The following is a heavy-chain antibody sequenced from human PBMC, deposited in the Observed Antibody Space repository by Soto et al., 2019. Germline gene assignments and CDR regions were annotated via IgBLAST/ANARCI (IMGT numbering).Heavy chain of an antibody. J-gene: IGHJ4*02. D-gene: IGHD2-21*02. CDR2: INAYNGNT. V-gene: IGHV1-18*01. CDR3: ARDTPIVVVTAPGSERDFDY. Sequence: ASVKVSCKASGYTFTSYGISWVRQAPGQGLEWMGWINAYNGNTNYAQKLQGRVTMTTDTSTSTAYMELRSLRSDDTAVYYCARDTPIVVVTAPGSERDFDYWGQGTLVTVSS. CDR1: GYTFTSYG.